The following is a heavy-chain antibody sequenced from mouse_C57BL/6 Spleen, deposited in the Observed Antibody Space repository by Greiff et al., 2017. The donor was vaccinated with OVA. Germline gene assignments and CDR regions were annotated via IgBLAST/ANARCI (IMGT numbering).Heavy chain of an antibody. CDR1: GYTFTSYW. V-gene: IGHV1-64*01. CDR3: AREGYGSSHYFDY. J-gene: IGHJ2*01. Sequence: QVHVKQPGAELVKPGASVKLSCKASGYTFTSYWMHWVKQRPGQGLEWIGMIHPNSGSTNYNEKFKSKATLTVDKSSSTAYMQLSSLTSEDSAVYYCAREGYGSSHYFDYWGQGTTLTVSS. CDR2: IHPNSGST. D-gene: IGHD1-1*01.